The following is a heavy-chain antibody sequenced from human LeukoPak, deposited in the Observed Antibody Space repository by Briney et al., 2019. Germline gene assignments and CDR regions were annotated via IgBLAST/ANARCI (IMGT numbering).Heavy chain of an antibody. D-gene: IGHD1-26*01. CDR3: VRDLGGRSGH. V-gene: IGHV3-74*01. J-gene: IGHJ4*02. CDR2: INEDGSTT. Sequence: GGSLRLSCAASGFTFSSNWMHWVRQAPGKGLVWVSRINEDGSTTNYADSAKGRSTIFRDNAKNTLYLQMNSLRAEDMAVYYCVRDLGGRSGHWGQGTLATVSS. CDR1: GFTFSSNW.